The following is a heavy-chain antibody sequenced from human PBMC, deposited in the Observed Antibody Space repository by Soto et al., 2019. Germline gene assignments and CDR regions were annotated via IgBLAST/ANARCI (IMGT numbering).Heavy chain of an antibody. D-gene: IGHD3-10*01. CDR1: GGAINRGYYC. V-gene: IGHV4-31*11. CDR3: ANLIRGVTNWVDP. J-gene: IGHJ5*02. CDR2: SFYSGNT. Sequence: TLSLTCAGSGGAINRGYYCWSWILQHPGRGLEWIGCSFYSGNTYYNPPLKSRVTISVDTSQNQFSLRLTSVTAADTAVYYCANLIRGVTNWVDPWGQGSLVTV.